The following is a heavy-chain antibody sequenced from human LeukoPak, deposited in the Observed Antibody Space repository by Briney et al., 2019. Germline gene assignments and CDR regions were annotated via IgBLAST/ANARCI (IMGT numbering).Heavy chain of an antibody. CDR3: ASDATTTGNFYDMGV. D-gene: IGHD3-10*01. J-gene: IGHJ6*03. V-gene: IGHV3-9*01. CDR1: GFSFEEYA. Sequence: GGALSLSRPGSGFSFEEYAMHWVRPAPGKGLEGVSGISWKGGRIGYEEAVKGRFTISRDNAQNTLYLQMNSLRIHDSAVHYCASDATTTGNFYDMGVWGKGTTPIVS. CDR2: ISWKGGRI.